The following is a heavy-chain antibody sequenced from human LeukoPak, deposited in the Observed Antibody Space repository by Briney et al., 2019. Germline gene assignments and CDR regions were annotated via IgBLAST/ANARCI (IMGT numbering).Heavy chain of an antibody. Sequence: PSETLSLTCAVSCYSISSGYYWGWIRQPPGKGLEWIGRIYQSGSTYYNPSLKSRVTISVDTSKNQFSLKLRSVTAADTAVYYCARDGAYCGGDCYSGGRFDPWGQGTLVTVSS. V-gene: IGHV4-38-2*02. D-gene: IGHD2-21*01. CDR1: CYSISSGYY. CDR2: IYQSGST. CDR3: ARDGAYCGGDCYSGGRFDP. J-gene: IGHJ5*02.